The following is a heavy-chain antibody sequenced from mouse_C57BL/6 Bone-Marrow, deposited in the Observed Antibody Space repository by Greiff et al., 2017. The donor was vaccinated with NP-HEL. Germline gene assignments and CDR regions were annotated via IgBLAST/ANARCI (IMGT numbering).Heavy chain of an antibody. D-gene: IGHD1-1*01. CDR3: TTLRKNY. J-gene: IGHJ2*01. Sequence: EVKVVESGAELVRPGASVKLSCTASGFNIKDDYMHWVKQRPEQGLEWIGWIDPENGDTEYASKFQGKATITADTSSNTAYLQLSSLTSEDTAVYYCTTLRKNYWGQGTTLTVSS. CDR2: IDPENGDT. CDR1: GFNIKDDY. V-gene: IGHV14-4*01.